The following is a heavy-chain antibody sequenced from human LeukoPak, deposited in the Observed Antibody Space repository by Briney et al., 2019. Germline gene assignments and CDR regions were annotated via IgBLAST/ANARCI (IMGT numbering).Heavy chain of an antibody. CDR3: ARSVKLAYCCGDCPSGVDD. J-gene: IGHJ4*02. CDR1: GYTFTGYY. Sequence: ASVKVSCNAPGYTFTGYYIHWVRQAPGQGLEWMGWINPNSGGTKYAQNFQGRVTMTTATSNITAYMELIRLRSDCTAVYYSARSVKLAYCCGDCPSGVDDWGQATLVTVSS. CDR2: INPNSGGT. D-gene: IGHD2-21*02. V-gene: IGHV1-2*02.